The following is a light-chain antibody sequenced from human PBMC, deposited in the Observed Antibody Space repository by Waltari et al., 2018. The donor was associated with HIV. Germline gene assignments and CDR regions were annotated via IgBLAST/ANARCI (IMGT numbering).Light chain of an antibody. CDR1: QSISSY. CDR3: QQRSTWPPG. Sequence: EIVLTQSPVTLSLSPGERATLSCRASQSISSYLAWYQQKPGQPPRLLIYDASNRATGIPARFTGSWSGTDFTLTISSLEPEDFAVYYCQQRSTWPPGFGQGTKVEIK. V-gene: IGKV3-11*01. J-gene: IGKJ1*01. CDR2: DAS.